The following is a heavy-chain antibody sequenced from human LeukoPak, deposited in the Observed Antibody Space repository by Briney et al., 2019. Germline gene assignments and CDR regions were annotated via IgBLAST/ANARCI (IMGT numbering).Heavy chain of an antibody. CDR1: GFTFSSYE. CDR3: ARELETSGFDP. V-gene: IGHV3-48*03. Sequence: PGGSLRLSCAASGFTFSSYEINWVRQAPGKGLEWVSYISSSASRIDYADSVKGRFTISRDNARNSLYLQMDSLRAEDTAVYYCARELETSGFDPWGQGTLVTVSS. CDR2: ISSSASRI. J-gene: IGHJ5*02. D-gene: IGHD6-19*01.